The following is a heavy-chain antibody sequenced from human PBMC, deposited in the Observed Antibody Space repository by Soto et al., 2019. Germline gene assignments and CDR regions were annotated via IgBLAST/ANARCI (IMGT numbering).Heavy chain of an antibody. CDR2: IHYSGTT. D-gene: IGHD6-13*01. J-gene: IGHJ1*01. CDR1: GGSMRNYF. CDR3: AAGEASSRNLAPYYLAF. Sequence: ETLSDTCTVTGGSMRNYFWTPIRQPPGKGLEWIGYIHYSGTTSFFPSYNPSLRSRVTISEDTSKNQFSLKLLSVTTADTAVYFCAAGEASSRNLAPYYLAFWGQGTLVTGS. V-gene: IGHV4-59*01.